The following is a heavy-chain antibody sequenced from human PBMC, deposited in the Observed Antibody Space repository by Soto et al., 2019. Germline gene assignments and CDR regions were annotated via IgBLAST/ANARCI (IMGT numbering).Heavy chain of an antibody. J-gene: IGHJ4*02. CDR2: IDVGSANA. D-gene: IGHD4-17*01. CDR1: GFTFSSSA. V-gene: IGHV1-58*01. Sequence: VSCKSSGFTFSSSAVHWVRQARGHRLQWIGWIDVGSANANYAHMLQERVTISRDMSTSTAYMELSSLRPEDTAVYYCATDVGRYIYGLARHWGPRTLVTVSS. CDR3: ATDVGRYIYGLARH.